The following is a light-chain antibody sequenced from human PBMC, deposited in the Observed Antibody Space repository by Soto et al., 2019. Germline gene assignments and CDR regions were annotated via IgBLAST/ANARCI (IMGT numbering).Light chain of an antibody. CDR3: QHYNNWPRT. CDR2: GAS. V-gene: IGKV3-15*01. Sequence: EIVMTQSPATLSVSPGERATLSCRASQSVSSNLAWYQQKPGQAPRPLIYGASTRATGIPARFRGSGSGTEFTLTISSLQSEDFAVYYCQHYNNWPRTFGQGTKVEIK. J-gene: IGKJ1*01. CDR1: QSVSSN.